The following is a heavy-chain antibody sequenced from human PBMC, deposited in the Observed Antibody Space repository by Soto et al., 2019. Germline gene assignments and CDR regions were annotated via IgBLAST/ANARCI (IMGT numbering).Heavy chain of an antibody. J-gene: IGHJ3*02. CDR1: GFTFSSYG. CDR3: AKGMKSSGWFQGLDAFDI. Sequence: QVQLVESGGGVVQPRRSLRLSCAASGFTFSSYGMHWVRQAPGKGLEWVAVISYDGSNKYYADSVKGRFTISRDNSKNTLYLQMNSLRAEDTAVYYCAKGMKSSGWFQGLDAFDIWGQGTMVTVSS. V-gene: IGHV3-30*18. CDR2: ISYDGSNK. D-gene: IGHD6-19*01.